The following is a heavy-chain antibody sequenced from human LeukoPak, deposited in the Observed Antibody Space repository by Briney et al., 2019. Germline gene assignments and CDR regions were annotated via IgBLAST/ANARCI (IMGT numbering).Heavy chain of an antibody. CDR3: ARPYSNGWNTYLHNWFDP. CDR1: GFTVSSNS. V-gene: IGHV3-53*05. Sequence: GGSLRLSCTVSGFTVSSNSMSWVRQAPGKGLEWVSFIYSGTIHYSDSVKGRFTISRDNSKNTLYLQMNSLRAEDTAVYYCARPYSNGWNTYLHNWFDPWGQGTLVTVSS. CDR2: IYSGTI. J-gene: IGHJ5*02. D-gene: IGHD6-19*01.